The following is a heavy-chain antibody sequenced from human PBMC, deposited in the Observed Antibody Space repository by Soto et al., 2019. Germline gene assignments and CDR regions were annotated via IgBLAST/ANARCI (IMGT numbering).Heavy chain of an antibody. CDR3: ARGDATKLVVTTYYGMDV. CDR1: GGSLSNYG. V-gene: IGHV1-69*12. J-gene: IGHJ6*02. Sequence: QVQLVQSGAEVKKPGSSVTVSCKASGGSLSNYGISWVRQSPGQGLEWMGAIIPVFGTPNYAQKFQDRVTITADESTPIVYMEVRGLTSEDTAMYYCARGDATKLVVTTYYGMDVWGQGTTVTVSS. CDR2: IIPVFGTP. D-gene: IGHD4-17*01.